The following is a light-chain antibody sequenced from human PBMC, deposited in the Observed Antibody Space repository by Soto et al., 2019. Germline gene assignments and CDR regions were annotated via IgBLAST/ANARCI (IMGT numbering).Light chain of an antibody. CDR2: GAS. CDR3: QQYGSSPWT. Sequence: EIVLTQSSGTLSLSPGERATLSCRASQSVSSSYLAWYQQKPGQAPRLLIYGASSRVTGIPDRFSGSGSGTDFTLTISRLEPEDFAVYYCQQYGSSPWTFGQGTKVEIK. V-gene: IGKV3-20*01. J-gene: IGKJ1*01. CDR1: QSVSSSY.